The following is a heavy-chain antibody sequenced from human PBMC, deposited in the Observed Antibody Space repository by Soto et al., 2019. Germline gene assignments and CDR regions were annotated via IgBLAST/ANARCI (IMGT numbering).Heavy chain of an antibody. V-gene: IGHV3-30-3*01. CDR2: ISYDGNNK. CDR3: ASGMWFGEL. CDR1: GFTFSNYA. Sequence: GGSLRLSCAASGFTFSNYALHWVRQAPGKGLEWVAVISYDGNNKDYADSVKGRFTISRDNSKNTLYLQMNSLITEDTALYYCASGMWFGELWGQGTLVTVSS. D-gene: IGHD3-10*01. J-gene: IGHJ4*02.